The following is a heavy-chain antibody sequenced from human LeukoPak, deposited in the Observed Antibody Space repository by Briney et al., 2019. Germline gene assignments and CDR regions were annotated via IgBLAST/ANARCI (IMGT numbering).Heavy chain of an antibody. CDR1: GYTFTGYA. CDR3: ARARWTSTVTTYYLDY. CDR2: INAGNGKT. J-gene: IGHJ4*02. D-gene: IGHD4-17*01. Sequence: ASVKVSCKTSGYTFTGYAVQWVRQAPGQRLEWMGWINAGNGKTKYSQKFQDRVTITRDTSATTAYLDLNSLRSEDTAVYYCARARWTSTVTTYYLDYWGQGTLVTVSS. V-gene: IGHV1-3*01.